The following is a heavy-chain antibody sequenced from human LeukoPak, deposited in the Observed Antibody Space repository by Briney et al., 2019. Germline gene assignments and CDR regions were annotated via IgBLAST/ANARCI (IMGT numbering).Heavy chain of an antibody. V-gene: IGHV3-33*01. CDR2: IWYDGSNK. CDR3: ARGRYYDFWSGFGPSYGMDV. J-gene: IGHJ6*02. Sequence: GGALRLSCAASGFTFSSYGMHWVRQAPGKGLEWVAVIWYDGSNKYYADSVKGRFTISRDNSKNTLYLQMNSLRAEDTAVYYCARGRYYDFWSGFGPSYGMDVWGQGTTVTVSS. CDR1: GFTFSSYG. D-gene: IGHD3-3*01.